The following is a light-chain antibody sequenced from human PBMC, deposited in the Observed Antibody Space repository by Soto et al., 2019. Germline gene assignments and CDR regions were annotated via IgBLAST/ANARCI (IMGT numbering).Light chain of an antibody. CDR3: QQYKNWPL. CDR2: GAS. J-gene: IGKJ5*01. Sequence: EIVLTQSPATLSVSPGERFTLSCRTSHSFNSHVAWYQQKPGQAPRLLLYGASTRATGIPVRFSGSGFGTEFTLTISSLQSEDFAVYYCQQYKNWPLFGQGTRLEIK. CDR1: HSFNSH. V-gene: IGKV3-15*01.